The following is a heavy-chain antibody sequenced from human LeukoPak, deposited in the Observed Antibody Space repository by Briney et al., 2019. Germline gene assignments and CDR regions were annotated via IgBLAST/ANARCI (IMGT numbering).Heavy chain of an antibody. V-gene: IGHV3-7*01. D-gene: IGHD6-13*01. J-gene: IGHJ3*02. CDR3: ARRVSSWYGDAFDI. Sequence: AGGSLRLSCAASGFTFSSYWMSWVRQAPGKGLEWVANIKQDGSEKYYVDSVKGRFTISRDNAKNSLYLQMNSLRAEDTAVYYCARRVSSWYGDAFDIWGQGTMVTVSS. CDR1: GFTFSSYW. CDR2: IKQDGSEK.